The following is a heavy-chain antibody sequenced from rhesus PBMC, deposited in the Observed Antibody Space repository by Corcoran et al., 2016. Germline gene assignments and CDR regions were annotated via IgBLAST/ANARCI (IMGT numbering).Heavy chain of an antibody. D-gene: IGHD6-13*01. CDR3: ARPYSSWTDDAFDF. J-gene: IGHJ3*01. CDR2: IYSSGGCT. CDR1: GGSISDDYY. V-gene: IGHV4-106*01. Sequence: QVQLQESGPGLVKPSETLSLTCAVSGGSISDDYYWSWIRQPPGKGLEWIGYIYSSGGCTNYNPSLKNRVTISIDTSNNQFSLKLRSVTAADTAVYYCARPYSSWTDDAFDFWGQGLRVTVSS.